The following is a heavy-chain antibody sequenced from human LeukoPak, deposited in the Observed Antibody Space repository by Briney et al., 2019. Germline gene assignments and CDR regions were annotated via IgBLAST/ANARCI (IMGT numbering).Heavy chain of an antibody. V-gene: IGHV3-23*01. Sequence: VGSLRLSCAASGFTFSSYGMSWVRQAPGRGLEGVLAISGSVGSTYYADSVKGRVTISRDNSKNTLYRQMNSLRAEDTAVNYCAKDYGSGSYFHYFDYWGQGTLVTVSS. CDR3: AKDYGSGSYFHYFDY. J-gene: IGHJ4*02. CDR1: GFTFSSYG. D-gene: IGHD3-10*01. CDR2: ISGSVGST.